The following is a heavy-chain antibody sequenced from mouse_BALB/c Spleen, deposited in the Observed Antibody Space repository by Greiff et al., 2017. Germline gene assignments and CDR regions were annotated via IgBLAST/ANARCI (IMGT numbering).Heavy chain of an antibody. CDR1: GFTFSSFG. Sequence: DVKLVASGGGLVQPGGSRKLSCAASGFTFSSFGMHWVRQAPEKGLEWVAYISSGSSTFYYADTVKGRFTISRDNPKNTLFLQMTSLRSEDTAMYYCARYDYYAMDDWGQGTSVTVSA. CDR3: ARYDYYAMDD. V-gene: IGHV5-17*02. J-gene: IGHJ4*01. CDR2: ISSGSSTF.